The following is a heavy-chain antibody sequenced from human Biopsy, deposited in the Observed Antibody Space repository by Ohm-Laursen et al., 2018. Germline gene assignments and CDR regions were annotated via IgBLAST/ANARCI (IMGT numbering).Heavy chain of an antibody. Sequence: PSETLSLTCTVSGGSFTGHYWSWIRQPPGKGLEWIGHISYTGYTSYNASLKSRVTISVDTSRNHFSLRLSSLTAADTAVYYCARGSNEYGGLYFPHWDQGTLVTVSS. J-gene: IGHJ1*01. CDR1: GGSFTGHY. D-gene: IGHD4-23*01. CDR2: ISYTGYT. V-gene: IGHV4-59*11. CDR3: ARGSNEYGGLYFPH.